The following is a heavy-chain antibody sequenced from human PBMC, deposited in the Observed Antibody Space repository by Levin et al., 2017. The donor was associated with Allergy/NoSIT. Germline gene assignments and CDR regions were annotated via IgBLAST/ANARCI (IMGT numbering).Heavy chain of an antibody. Sequence: SETLSLTCTVSGGSISSYYWSWIRQPPGKGLEWIGYIYYSGSTNYNPSLKSRVTISVDTYKNQFSLKLSSVTAADTAVYYCARREGNIAYTISTGWFDPWGQGTLVTVSS. CDR1: GGSISSYY. CDR2: IYYSGST. V-gene: IGHV4-59*08. D-gene: IGHD6-13*01. CDR3: ARREGNIAYTISTGWFDP. J-gene: IGHJ5*02.